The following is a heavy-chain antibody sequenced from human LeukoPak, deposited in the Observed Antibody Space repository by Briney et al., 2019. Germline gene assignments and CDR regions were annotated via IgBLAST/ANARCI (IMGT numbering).Heavy chain of an antibody. CDR3: AKAPYGDYAWWFDP. CDR1: GFTFSSYA. J-gene: IGHJ5*02. Sequence: GGSLRLSCAASGFTFSSYAMSWVRQAPGKGLEWVSAISGSGGSTYYADSVKGRFTISRDNSKNPLYLQMNSLRAEDTAVYYCAKAPYGDYAWWFDPWGQGTLVTVSS. V-gene: IGHV3-23*01. D-gene: IGHD4-17*01. CDR2: ISGSGGST.